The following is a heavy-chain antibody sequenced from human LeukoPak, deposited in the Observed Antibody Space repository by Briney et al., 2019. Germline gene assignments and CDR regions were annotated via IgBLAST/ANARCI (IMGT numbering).Heavy chain of an antibody. Sequence: GESLQISCKGSGYSFTSYWIGWVRQMPGKGLEWMGIIYPGDSDTGYSPSFQGQVTISADKSISTAYLQWSSLKASDTAMYYCARLVVVPAAGGSWFDPWGQGTLVTVSS. CDR1: GYSFTSYW. CDR2: IYPGDSDT. CDR3: ARLVVVPAAGGSWFDP. D-gene: IGHD2-2*01. J-gene: IGHJ5*02. V-gene: IGHV5-51*01.